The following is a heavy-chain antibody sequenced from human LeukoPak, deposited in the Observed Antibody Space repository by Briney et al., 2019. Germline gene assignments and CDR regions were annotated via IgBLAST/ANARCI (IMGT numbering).Heavy chain of an antibody. CDR2: IRYDGNNK. Sequence: GGSLRLSCAASGFTFSSYGMSWVRQAPGKGLEWVAFIRYDGNNKYYADSVEGRFTISRDNSKNTLYLQMNSLKTEDTAVYYCARELRGYNRLRTYYYYMDVWGKGTTVTISS. V-gene: IGHV3-30*02. J-gene: IGHJ6*03. D-gene: IGHD5-24*01. CDR1: GFTFSSYG. CDR3: ARELRGYNRLRTYYYYMDV.